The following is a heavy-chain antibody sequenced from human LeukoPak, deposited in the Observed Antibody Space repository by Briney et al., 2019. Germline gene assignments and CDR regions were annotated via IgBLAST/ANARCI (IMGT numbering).Heavy chain of an antibody. J-gene: IGHJ4*02. Sequence: GGSLRLSCAASGFTFSSYWMHWVRRAPGKGLEWVALISSDGTNTYYADSVKGRFTISRDNSKNTLYLQMNSLRAEDTAVYYCAKSSRWLQLFGDYWGQGTLVTVSS. CDR1: GFTFSSYW. CDR2: ISSDGTNT. V-gene: IGHV3-30*18. D-gene: IGHD5-24*01. CDR3: AKSSRWLQLFGDY.